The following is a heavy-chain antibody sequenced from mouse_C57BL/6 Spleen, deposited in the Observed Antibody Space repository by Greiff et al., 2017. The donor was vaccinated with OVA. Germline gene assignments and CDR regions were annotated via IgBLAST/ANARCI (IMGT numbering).Heavy chain of an antibody. CDR1: GYTFTSYW. CDR2: IYPGSGST. Sequence: QVQLQQPGAELVKPGASVKMSCKASGYTFTSYWITWVKQRPGQGLEWIGDIYPGSGSTNYTEKFKSKATLTVDTSSSTAYMQLSSLTSEDAAVYYCARSGYGNYVYYAMDYWGQGTSVTVSS. J-gene: IGHJ4*01. CDR3: ARSGYGNYVYYAMDY. D-gene: IGHD2-10*02. V-gene: IGHV1-55*01.